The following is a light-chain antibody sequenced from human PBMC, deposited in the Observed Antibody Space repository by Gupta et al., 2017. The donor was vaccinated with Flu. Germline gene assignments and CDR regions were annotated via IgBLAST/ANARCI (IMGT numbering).Light chain of an antibody. V-gene: IGKV3-15*01. CDR3: QQYDDWPPIT. J-gene: IGKJ5*01. CDR2: GAS. Sequence: EVVMTQSPATLSVSPGDRATLSCRASQSTSGNLAWYQHKPGLAPRLLIYGASTRATGIADRFSGSGSGTEFTLTISSLESEDFAVYYCQQYDDWPPITFGQGTRLEIK. CDR1: QSTSGN.